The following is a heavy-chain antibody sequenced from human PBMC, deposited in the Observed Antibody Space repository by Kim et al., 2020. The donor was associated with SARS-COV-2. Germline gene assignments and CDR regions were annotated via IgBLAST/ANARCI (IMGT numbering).Heavy chain of an antibody. CDR2: ISWNSGSI. D-gene: IGHD1-20*01. CDR1: GFTFDDYA. CDR3: AKDMRSGVTGHAGPQLGY. Sequence: GGSLRLSCAASGFTFDDYAMHWVRQAPGKGLEWVSGISWNSGSIGYADSVKGRFTISRDNAKNSLYLQMNSLRAEDTALYYCAKDMRSGVTGHAGPQLGYWGQGTLVTVSS. V-gene: IGHV3-9*01. J-gene: IGHJ4*02.